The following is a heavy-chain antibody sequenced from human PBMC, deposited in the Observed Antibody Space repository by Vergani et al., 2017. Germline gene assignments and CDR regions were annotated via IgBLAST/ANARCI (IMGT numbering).Heavy chain of an antibody. CDR2: IYYSGST. Sequence: QLQLQESGPGLVKPSATLSLTCSVSGASIRSSNYYWGWIRQPPGKGLEWIASIYYSGSTYYNPSLKSRVTISVDTSKNQFSLKLSSVSAADTAVYFCARHSXVEWLVKLGWCDPWCQGILVTVSS. V-gene: IGHV4-39*01. CDR3: ARHSXVEWLVKLGWCDP. J-gene: IGHJ5*02. D-gene: IGHD6-19*01. CDR1: GASIRSSNYY.